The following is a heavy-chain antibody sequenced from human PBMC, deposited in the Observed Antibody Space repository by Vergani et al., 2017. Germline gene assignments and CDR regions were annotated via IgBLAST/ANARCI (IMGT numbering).Heavy chain of an antibody. CDR1: GGSISSGSYY. D-gene: IGHD7-27*01. CDR2: IYTSGST. Sequence: QVQLQESGPGLVKPSQTLSLTCTVSGGSISSGSYYWSWIRQPAGKGLEWIGRIYTSGSTNYNPSLKSRCTISVDTSKNQFSLKLSAVTAADTAVYYCAREPALQNYLTAWFDPWGQGTLVTVSS. J-gene: IGHJ5*02. V-gene: IGHV4-61*02. CDR3: AREPALQNYLTAWFDP.